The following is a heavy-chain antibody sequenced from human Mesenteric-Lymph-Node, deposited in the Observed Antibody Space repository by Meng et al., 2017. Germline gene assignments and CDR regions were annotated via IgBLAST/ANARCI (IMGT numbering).Heavy chain of an antibody. Sequence: EVQLVESGGGLVQPGGSLRLSCAVSGFTVSSNYMNWVRQAPGKGLEWVSIIYSGVSTYYAGSVKGRFTISRDNAKNTLYLQMNSLRAEDTAVYFCTGLSGPFDYWGQGTLVTVSS. CDR1: GFTVSSNY. CDR3: TGLSGPFDY. CDR2: IYSGVST. J-gene: IGHJ4*02. D-gene: IGHD6-19*01. V-gene: IGHV3-66*01.